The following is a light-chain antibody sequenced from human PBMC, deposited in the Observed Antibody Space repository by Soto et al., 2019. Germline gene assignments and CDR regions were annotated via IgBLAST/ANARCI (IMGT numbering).Light chain of an antibody. Sequence: QSALTQPASVSGSPGQSITISCTGTSSDVGSYNLVSWYQQHPGNAPKLMFYEGSNRPSGTSSRFSGSKSGNTASLTISGLRAEDEADYYCCSYAGSSTFYVFGTGTKLTVL. CDR1: SSDVGSYNL. CDR2: EGS. CDR3: CSYAGSSTFYV. J-gene: IGLJ1*01. V-gene: IGLV2-23*01.